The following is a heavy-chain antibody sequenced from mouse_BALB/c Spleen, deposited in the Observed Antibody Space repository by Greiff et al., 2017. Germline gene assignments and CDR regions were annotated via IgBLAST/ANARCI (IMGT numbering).Heavy chain of an antibody. Sequence: EVQGVESGGGLVKPGGSLKLSCAASGFTFSDYYMYWVRQTPEKRLEWVATISDGGSYTYYPDSVKGRFTISRDNAKNNLYLQMSSLKSEDTAMYYCARGAVDYFDYWGQGTTLTVSS. CDR1: GFTFSDYY. J-gene: IGHJ2*01. CDR2: ISDGGSYT. V-gene: IGHV5-4*02. CDR3: ARGAVDYFDY.